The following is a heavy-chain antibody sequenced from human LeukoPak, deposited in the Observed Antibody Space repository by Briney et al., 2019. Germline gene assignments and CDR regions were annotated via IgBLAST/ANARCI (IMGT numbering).Heavy chain of an antibody. Sequence: GGSLRLSCAAFGFTFSSYAMSWVRQAPGKGLEWVSVISGSGGTTNYADSVKGRFTISRDNSKNTLYLQMNSLRAEDTAVYYCAKGVAVAARPSWYFDYWGQGTLVTVSS. V-gene: IGHV3-23*01. D-gene: IGHD6-19*01. CDR1: GFTFSSYA. CDR2: ISGSGGTT. J-gene: IGHJ4*02. CDR3: AKGVAVAARPSWYFDY.